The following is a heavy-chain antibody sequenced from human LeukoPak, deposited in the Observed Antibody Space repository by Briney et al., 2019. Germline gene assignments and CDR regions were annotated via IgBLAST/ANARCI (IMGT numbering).Heavy chain of an antibody. CDR2: IYYSGST. CDR1: GGSINSSSYY. CDR3: ARDRVDGYNPPTGYFDF. V-gene: IGHV4-39*07. Sequence: SETLSLTCTVSGGSINSSSYYWGWIRQPPGKGLEWIGSIYYSGSTYYNPSLKSRVTISVDTSKNQFSLKLSSVTAADTAVYYCARDRVDGYNPPTGYFDFWGRGTLVTVSS. J-gene: IGHJ2*01. D-gene: IGHD5-24*01.